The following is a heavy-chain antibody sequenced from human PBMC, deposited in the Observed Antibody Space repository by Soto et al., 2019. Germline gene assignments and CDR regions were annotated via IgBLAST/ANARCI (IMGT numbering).Heavy chain of an antibody. CDR3: APSASGTSSQDYNFYVMEV. CDR2: IIPFFKTS. J-gene: IGHJ6*02. D-gene: IGHD3-10*01. V-gene: IGHV1-69*01. Sequence: QVQLVQSGAEVKKPGSSVRVSCKASVGTLTHYAISWVRQAPGQGLEWMGGIIPFFKTSNYAQNFQGRLSITADESMTTAYMDLSGLMSDDTAVYYCAPSASGTSSQDYNFYVMEVWGPGIPVTVSS. CDR1: VGTLTHYA.